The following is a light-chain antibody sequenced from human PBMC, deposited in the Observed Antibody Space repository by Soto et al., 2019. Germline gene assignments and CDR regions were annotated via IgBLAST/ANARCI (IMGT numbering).Light chain of an antibody. J-gene: IGKJ4*01. V-gene: IGKV3-11*01. Sequence: EVVLTQSPATLSFSPGERATLSCRASQSVRSYLAWFQHKPGQAPRLLIYDASNSATGIPGRFSGSGFGTDFTHTISSREAEDCGVYYCQQRTNLPPLTFGGGTRVEIK. CDR2: DAS. CDR3: QQRTNLPPLT. CDR1: QSVRSY.